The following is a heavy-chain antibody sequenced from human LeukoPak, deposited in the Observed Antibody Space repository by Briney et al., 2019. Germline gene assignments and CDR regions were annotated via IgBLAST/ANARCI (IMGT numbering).Heavy chain of an antibody. D-gene: IGHD2-8*02. V-gene: IGHV4-59*08. CDR2: IYYSGST. J-gene: IGHJ5*02. CDR3: ARHFSCPRQYWSCRFDP. Sequence: SETLSLTCTVSGGSISSYYWSWIRQPPGKGLEWIGYIYYSGSTNYNPSLKSRVTISVDTSKNQFSLKLSSVTAADTAVYYCARHFSCPRQYWSCRFDPWGQGTLVTVSS. CDR1: GGSISSYY.